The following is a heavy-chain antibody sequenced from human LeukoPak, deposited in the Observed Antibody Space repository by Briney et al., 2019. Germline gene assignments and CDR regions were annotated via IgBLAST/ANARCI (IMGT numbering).Heavy chain of an antibody. CDR2: INHSGST. D-gene: IGHD2-21*02. Sequence: SETLSLACAVYGGSFSGYYWSWIRQPPGKGLEWIGEINHSGSTYYNPSLKSRVTISVDTSENQFSLKLSSVTAADTAVYYCARGQVTRFDYWGQGTLVTVSS. CDR1: GGSFSGYY. V-gene: IGHV4-34*01. J-gene: IGHJ4*02. CDR3: ARGQVTRFDY.